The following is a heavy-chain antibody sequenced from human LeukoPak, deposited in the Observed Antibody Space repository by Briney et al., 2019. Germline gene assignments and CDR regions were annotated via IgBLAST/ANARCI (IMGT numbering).Heavy chain of an antibody. D-gene: IGHD2-15*01. V-gene: IGHV4-39*07. CDR2: FYYSGST. CDR3: ARGPFLGGGGSWVRY. CDR1: GGSISSSSDY. Sequence: SETLSLTCIVSGGSISSSSDYWGWIRQPPGKGLEWIGSFYYSGSTYYNPSLKSRVTISVDTSKNQFSLKLSSVTAADTAVYYRARGPFLGGGGSWVRYWGQGTLVTVSS. J-gene: IGHJ4*02.